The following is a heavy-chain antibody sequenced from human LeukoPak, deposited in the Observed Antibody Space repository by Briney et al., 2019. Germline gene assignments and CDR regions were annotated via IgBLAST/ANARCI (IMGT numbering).Heavy chain of an antibody. V-gene: IGHV3-23*01. CDR2: ISGSGGST. J-gene: IGHJ4*02. Sequence: PGGSLRLSCAASKFTFSSYAMNWVRQASGKGLEWVSGISGSGGSTYYADSVKGRFTISRDNSKNTLYLQMNSLRAEDTAVYYCAKDRYVFWSGYSSTPFDYWGQGTLVTVSS. CDR3: AKDRYVFWSGYSSTPFDY. D-gene: IGHD3-3*01. CDR1: KFTFSSYA.